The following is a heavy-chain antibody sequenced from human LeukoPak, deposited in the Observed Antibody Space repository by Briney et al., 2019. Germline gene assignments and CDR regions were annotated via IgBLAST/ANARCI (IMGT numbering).Heavy chain of an antibody. D-gene: IGHD3-10*01. CDR2: IKHDGSEK. J-gene: IGHJ5*02. CDR1: GFTFSNYW. CDR3: AKGYYGSGSYGWFDP. Sequence: PGGSLRLSCAASGFTFSNYWMSWVRQAPGKGLEWVANIKHDGSEKKYVDSVKGRFTISRDNAKNSVYLHMNSLRAEDTAVYYCAKGYYGSGSYGWFDPWGQGTLVTVSS. V-gene: IGHV3-7*03.